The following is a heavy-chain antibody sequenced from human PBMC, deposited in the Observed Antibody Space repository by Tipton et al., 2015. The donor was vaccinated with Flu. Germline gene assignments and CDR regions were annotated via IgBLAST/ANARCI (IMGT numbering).Heavy chain of an antibody. CDR1: GGSISTGDYY. J-gene: IGHJ4*02. D-gene: IGHD6-19*01. V-gene: IGHV4-61*02. CDR2: IYTSGST. CDR3: ARVLVAGTGPLFDY. Sequence: TLSLTCSVSGGSISTGDYYWSWIRQPAGKGLEWIGRIYTSGSTNYNPSLKSRVTLSVDTSKNQFSLKLSSVTAADTAVYYCARVLVAGTGPLFDYWGQGTLVTVSS.